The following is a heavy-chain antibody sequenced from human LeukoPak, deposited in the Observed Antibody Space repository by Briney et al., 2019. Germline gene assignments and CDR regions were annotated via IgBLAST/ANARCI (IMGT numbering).Heavy chain of an antibody. J-gene: IGHJ6*02. CDR1: GYTFTSYY. CDR2: INPSGGST. CDR3: ARDEWGDYGRYYYYGMDV. V-gene: IGHV1-46*01. Sequence: ASVKVSCKASGYTFTSYYMHWVRQAPGQGLEWMGIINPSGGSTSYAQKFQGRVTMTRDTSTSTVYMELSSLRSEDTAVYYCARDEWGDYGRYYYYGMDVWGQGTTVTVSS. D-gene: IGHD4-17*01.